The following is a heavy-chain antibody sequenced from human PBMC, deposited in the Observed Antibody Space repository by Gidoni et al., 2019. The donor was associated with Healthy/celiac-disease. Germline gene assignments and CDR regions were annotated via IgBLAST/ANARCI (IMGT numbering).Heavy chain of an antibody. J-gene: IGHJ4*02. CDR3: ARGDDYYPPGY. V-gene: IGHV4-59*01. CDR1: GGSISSYY. CDR2: IYYSGST. D-gene: IGHD3-22*01. Sequence: QVQLQESGPGLVKPSETLSLTCTVSGGSISSYYWSWIRQPPGKGLEWIGYIYYSGSTNYNPSLKSRVTISVDTSKNQFSLKLSSVTAADTAVYYCARGDDYYPPGYWGQGTLVTVSS.